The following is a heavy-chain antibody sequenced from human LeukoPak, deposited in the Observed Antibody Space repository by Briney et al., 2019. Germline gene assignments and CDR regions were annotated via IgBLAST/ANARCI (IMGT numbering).Heavy chain of an antibody. CDR2: ISYDGSNK. V-gene: IGHV3-30*04. CDR1: GFTFSSYA. CDR3: ARGSRAIVATKFARGRYMDV. D-gene: IGHD5-12*01. J-gene: IGHJ6*03. Sequence: PGGSLGLSCAASGFTFSSYAMHWVRQAPGKGLEWVAFISYDGSNKYYADSVKGRFTISRDNSKNTLYLQMNSLRAEDTAVYYCARGSRAIVATKFARGRYMDVWGKGTTVTVSS.